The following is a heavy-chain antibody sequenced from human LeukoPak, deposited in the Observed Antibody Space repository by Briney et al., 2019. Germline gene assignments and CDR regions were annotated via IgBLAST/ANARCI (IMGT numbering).Heavy chain of an antibody. J-gene: IGHJ5*02. CDR1: GYTFTGYY. D-gene: IGHD3-22*01. CDR2: INPNSGGT. V-gene: IGHV1-2*02. CDR3: ARVRDSSGYDFSWFDP. Sequence: ASVKVSCKASGYTFTGYYMHWVRQAPGQGLEWMGWINPNSGGTNYAQNFQGRVTMTRDTSISTAYMEVSRLRSDDTAVYYCARVRDSSGYDFSWFDPWGQGTLVTVSS.